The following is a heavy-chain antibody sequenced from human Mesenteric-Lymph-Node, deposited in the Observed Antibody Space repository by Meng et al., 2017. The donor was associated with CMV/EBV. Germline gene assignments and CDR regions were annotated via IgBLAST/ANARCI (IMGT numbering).Heavy chain of an antibody. CDR3: ARSRWSGYAGV. Sequence: GESLKISCAASGFIFSSYWMHWVRQAPGKGLVWVSRINSDGSSTSYADSVKGRFTISRDNAKNTLYLQMNSLTADDTAVYYCARSRWSGYAGVWGQGALVTVSS. J-gene: IGHJ4*02. CDR2: INSDGSST. CDR1: GFIFSSYW. V-gene: IGHV3-74*01. D-gene: IGHD3-3*01.